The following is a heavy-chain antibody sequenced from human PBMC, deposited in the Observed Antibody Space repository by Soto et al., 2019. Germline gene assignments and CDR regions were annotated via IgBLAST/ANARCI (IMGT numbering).Heavy chain of an antibody. J-gene: IGHJ6*02. Sequence: GGSLRLSCAASGFTFSSYIMNWVRQSPGKGLEWVSSISSSSSYIYHADSVKGRFTISRDNAKNSLYLQMNSLRAEDTAVYYCARDMVQGVITQYYYYGMDVWGQGTTVTVSS. CDR3: ARDMVQGVITQYYYYGMDV. CDR1: GFTFSSYI. CDR2: ISSSSSYI. V-gene: IGHV3-21*01. D-gene: IGHD3-10*01.